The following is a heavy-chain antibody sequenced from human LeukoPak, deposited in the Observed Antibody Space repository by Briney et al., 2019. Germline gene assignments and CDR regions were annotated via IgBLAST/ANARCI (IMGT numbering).Heavy chain of an antibody. CDR2: INPNSGGT. D-gene: IGHD6-19*01. CDR1: GYTFTSYD. V-gene: IGHV1-2*02. J-gene: IGHJ4*02. CDR3: ARAPMQWLVQVGY. Sequence: ASVKVSCKASGYTFTSYDINWVRQATGQGLEWMGWINPNSGGTNYAQKFQGRVTMTRDTSISTAYMELSRLRSDDTAVYYCARAPMQWLVQVGYWGQGTLVTVSS.